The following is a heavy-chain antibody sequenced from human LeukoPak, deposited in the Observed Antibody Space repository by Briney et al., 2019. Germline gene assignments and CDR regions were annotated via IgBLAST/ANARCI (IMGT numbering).Heavy chain of an antibody. CDR3: ARDRRGIAVAGTAWWFDP. Sequence: GASVKVSCKASGYTFTSYYMHWVRQAPGQGLEWMGIINPSGGSTSYAQKFQGRVTMTRDMSTSTVYMELSSLRSEDTAVYYCARDRRGIAVAGTAWWFDPWGQGTLVTVSS. J-gene: IGHJ5*02. V-gene: IGHV1-46*01. CDR2: INPSGGST. D-gene: IGHD6-19*01. CDR1: GYTFTSYY.